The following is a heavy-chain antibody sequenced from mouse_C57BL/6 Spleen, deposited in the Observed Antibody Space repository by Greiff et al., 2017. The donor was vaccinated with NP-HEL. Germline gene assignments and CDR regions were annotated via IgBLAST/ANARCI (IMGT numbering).Heavy chain of an antibody. J-gene: IGHJ2*01. CDR2: IYPYNDGT. CDR1: GYTFTSYV. CDR3: DYDHFDY. D-gene: IGHD2-4*01. Sequence: EVQLKESGPELVKPGASVKMSCKASGYTFTSYVMHWVKQKPGQGLEWIGYIYPYNDGTKYNEKFKGKATLTSDKSSSTAYMELSSLTSEDSAVSEYDYDHFDYWGQGTTLTVSS. V-gene: IGHV1-14*01.